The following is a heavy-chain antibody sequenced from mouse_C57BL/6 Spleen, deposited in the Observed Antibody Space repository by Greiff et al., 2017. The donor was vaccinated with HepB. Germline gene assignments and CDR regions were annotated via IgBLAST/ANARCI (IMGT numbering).Heavy chain of an antibody. CDR1: GFSLTSYG. CDR3: ACPLHYYGSSFYAMDY. Sequence: QVQLKESGPGLVQPSQSLSITCTVSGFSLTSYGVHWVRQSPGKGLEWLGVIWSGGSTDYNAAFISRLSISKDNSKSQVFFKMNSLQADDTAIYYCACPLHYYGSSFYAMDYWGQGTSVTVSS. CDR2: IWSGGST. J-gene: IGHJ4*01. D-gene: IGHD1-1*01. V-gene: IGHV2-2*01.